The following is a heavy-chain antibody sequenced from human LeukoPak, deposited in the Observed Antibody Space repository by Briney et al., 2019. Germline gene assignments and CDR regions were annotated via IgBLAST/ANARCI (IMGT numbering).Heavy chain of an antibody. CDR3: VTYSTGLYKGLEF. V-gene: IGHV3-7*03. J-gene: IGHJ4*02. CDR2: INQDGTDK. CDR1: GFTFSSYA. D-gene: IGHD2-8*02. Sequence: GGSLRLSCAASGFTFSSYAMAWIRQAPGKGLEWVANINQDGTDKYYVDSVKGRFTFSRDNAQNSLYLQMSSLRVEDTAVYYCVTYSTGLYKGLEFWGQGTQVTVSS.